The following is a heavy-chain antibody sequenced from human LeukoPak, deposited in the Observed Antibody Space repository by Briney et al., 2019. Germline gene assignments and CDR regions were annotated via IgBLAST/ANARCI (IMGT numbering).Heavy chain of an antibody. Sequence: PETLSPTWAVSGYSISSDYYLVWLRLPPGKGLEWIGTISHSGSTYYNPSLESRVTISADTSKNHFSLRLSSVTAADTAVYYCARTERDRLDGPLQYWGEGTLVTVSS. D-gene: IGHD3/OR15-3a*01. CDR2: ISHSGST. CDR3: ARTERDRLDGPLQY. V-gene: IGHV4-38-2*01. J-gene: IGHJ4*02. CDR1: GYSISSDYY.